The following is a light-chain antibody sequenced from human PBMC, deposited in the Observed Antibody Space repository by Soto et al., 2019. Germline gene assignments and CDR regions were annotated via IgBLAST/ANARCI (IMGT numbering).Light chain of an antibody. CDR1: QSISSW. Sequence: DIQMTQSPSTLPASVGDRVTITCRASQSISSWLAWYQQKPGTAPKLLIYRASTLESGVPSRFSGSGSGTKFTLTIASLQPDDFATYYCQQYETFSGTFGPGTKVDIK. CDR3: QQYETFSGT. V-gene: IGKV1-5*01. J-gene: IGKJ1*01. CDR2: RAS.